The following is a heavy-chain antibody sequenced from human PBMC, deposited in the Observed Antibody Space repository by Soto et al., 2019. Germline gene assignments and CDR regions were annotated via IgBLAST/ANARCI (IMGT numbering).Heavy chain of an antibody. J-gene: IGHJ6*02. Sequence: GGSLRLSCAASGFTVSSNYMSWVRQAPGKGLEWVSVIYSGGSTYYADSVKGRFTISRDNSKNTLYLQMNSLRAEDTAVYYCARDPVITIFGVVTPRGMDVWGQGTTVTVSS. V-gene: IGHV3-66*01. CDR2: IYSGGST. CDR3: ARDPVITIFGVVTPRGMDV. CDR1: GFTVSSNY. D-gene: IGHD3-3*01.